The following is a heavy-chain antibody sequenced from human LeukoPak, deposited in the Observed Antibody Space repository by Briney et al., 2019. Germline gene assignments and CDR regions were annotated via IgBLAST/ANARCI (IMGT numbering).Heavy chain of an antibody. V-gene: IGHV3-7*01. D-gene: IGHD3-10*01. Sequence: GGSLRLSCVASGFTFSSYWMSWVRQAPGKGLEWVANIKQDGSEKNYVDSVKGRFTISRDNAKNSLYLQMNSLRAEDTAVYYCAKVWRVRGVITAVFDSWGQGTLVTVSS. CDR3: AKVWRVRGVITAVFDS. J-gene: IGHJ4*02. CDR2: IKQDGSEK. CDR1: GFTFSSYW.